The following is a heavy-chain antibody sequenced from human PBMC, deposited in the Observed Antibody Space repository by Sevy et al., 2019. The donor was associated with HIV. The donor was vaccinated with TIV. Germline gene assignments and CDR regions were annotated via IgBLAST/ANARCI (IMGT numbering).Heavy chain of an antibody. D-gene: IGHD4-4*01. CDR2: IYWDDDK. CDR1: GFSLSTRGVG. CDR3: AHRYSHQQFDY. J-gene: IGHJ4*02. V-gene: IGHV2-5*02. Sequence: SGPTLVNPTQTLTPTCTFSGFSLSTRGVGVGWIRQPPGEALEWLGLIYWDDDKRYSPSLKSRLTITKDTSKNQVVLTMTNMDPVDTATYYCAHRYSHQQFDYWGQGTLVTVSS.